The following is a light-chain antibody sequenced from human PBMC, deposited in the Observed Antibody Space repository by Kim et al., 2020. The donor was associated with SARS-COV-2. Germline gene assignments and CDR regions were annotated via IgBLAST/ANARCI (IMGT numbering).Light chain of an antibody. J-gene: IGLJ2*01. CDR2: DND. CDR1: SSNIGNNY. Sequence: QPVLTQPPSVSAAPGQKVTISCSGSSSNIGNNYVSWYQQLPGTAPKLLIYDNDKRPSGIPDRFSGSKSGTSATLGITGIQPGDEADYYCGTWDSSLSAAVFGGGTQLTVL. CDR3: GTWDSSLSAAV. V-gene: IGLV1-51*01.